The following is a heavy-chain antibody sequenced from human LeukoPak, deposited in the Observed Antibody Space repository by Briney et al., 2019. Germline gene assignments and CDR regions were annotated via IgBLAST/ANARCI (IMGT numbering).Heavy chain of an antibody. J-gene: IGHJ6*02. CDR3: ARDRPELHIEVVPAGGMDV. V-gene: IGHV1-2*06. D-gene: IGHD2-2*01. CDR1: GYTFTGYY. Sequence: GASVKVSCKASGYTFTGYYMHWVRQAPGQGLEWMGRINPNSGGTNYAQKFQGRVTMTRDTSISTAYMELSRLRSDDTAVCYCARDRPELHIEVVPAGGMDVWGQGTTVTVSS. CDR2: INPNSGGT.